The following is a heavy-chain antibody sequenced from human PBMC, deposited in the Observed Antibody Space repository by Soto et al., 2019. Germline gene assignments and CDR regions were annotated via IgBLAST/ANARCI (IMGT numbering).Heavy chain of an antibody. D-gene: IGHD3-22*01. J-gene: IGHJ5*02. CDR2: INPNSGGT. Sequence: ASVKVSCKASGYTFTGYYMHWVRQAPGQGLEWMGWINPNSGGTNYAQKFQGWVTMTRDTSISTAYMELSRLRSDDTAVYYCARVSIGVMYYDSSDSNNGFDPWGQGTLVTVSS. V-gene: IGHV1-2*04. CDR1: GYTFTGYY. CDR3: ARVSIGVMYYDSSDSNNGFDP.